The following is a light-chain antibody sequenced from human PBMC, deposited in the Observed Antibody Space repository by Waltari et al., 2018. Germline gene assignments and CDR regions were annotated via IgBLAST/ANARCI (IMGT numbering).Light chain of an antibody. CDR2: EVS. J-gene: IGKJ4*01. CDR3: MQALEFPLT. CDR1: QSLLDSEDGNTY. V-gene: IGKV2-40*01. Sequence: DIVMTQTPLSLPVTLGEPAPIPCRSSQSLLDSEDGNTYLEWYLQKPGQSPQLLIYEVSNRASGVPDRFSGSGSDTDFTLKISRVEAEDVGVYYCMQALEFPLTFGGGTKVEIK.